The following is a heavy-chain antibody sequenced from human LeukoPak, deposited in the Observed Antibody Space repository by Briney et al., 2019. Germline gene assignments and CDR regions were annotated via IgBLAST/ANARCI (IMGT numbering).Heavy chain of an antibody. CDR1: GFTFSTYF. J-gene: IGHJ3*02. V-gene: IGHV3-21*01. CDR2: ISTMSTYT. D-gene: IGHD3-3*01. CDR3: ARDGPYSDSWSGPFPSDM. Sequence: PGGSLRLSCAASGFTFSTYFMNWVRQAPGKGLEWVSSISTMSTYTHYADSVKGRFTISRDNAKNSLYLDMNSLRAEDTAVYYCARDGPYSDSWSGPFPSDMWGQGTMVTVSS.